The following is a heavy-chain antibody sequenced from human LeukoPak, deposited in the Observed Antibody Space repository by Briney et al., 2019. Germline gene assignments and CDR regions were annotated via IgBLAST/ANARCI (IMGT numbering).Heavy chain of an antibody. CDR3: AKDQRLWFGELTP. CDR1: GFTVSSNY. D-gene: IGHD3-10*01. V-gene: IGHV3-23*01. Sequence: GGSLRLSCAASGFTVSSNYMSWVRQAPGKGLEWVSAISGSGGSTYYADSVKGRFTISRDNSKNTLYLQMNSLRAEDTAVYYCAKDQRLWFGELTPWGQGTLDTVSS. CDR2: ISGSGGST. J-gene: IGHJ5*02.